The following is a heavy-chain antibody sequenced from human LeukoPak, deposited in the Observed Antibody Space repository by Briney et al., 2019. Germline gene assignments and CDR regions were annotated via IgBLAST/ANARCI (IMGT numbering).Heavy chain of an antibody. CDR2: ITTSGGAK. D-gene: IGHD3-22*01. J-gene: IGHJ4*02. CDR3: ARGADGSGYYYERIDF. Sequence: GGSLRLSCAASGFTFSSYSMNWVRQAPGKGLEWISYITTSGGAKNYADSVKGRFTISRDNAKNSLYLQMNNLRAEDTAVYFCARGADGSGYYYERIDFWGQGTLVTVSS. V-gene: IGHV3-48*04. CDR1: GFTFSSYS.